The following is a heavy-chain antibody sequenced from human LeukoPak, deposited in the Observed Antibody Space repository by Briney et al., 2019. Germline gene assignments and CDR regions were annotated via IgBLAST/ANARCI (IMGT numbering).Heavy chain of an antibody. V-gene: IGHV1-58*02. D-gene: IGHD2-2*01. CDR3: AAGALVPAWYFDL. CDR2: IVVGSGNT. J-gene: IGHJ2*01. CDR1: GFTFTSSA. Sequence: SVKVSCKASGFTFTSSAMQWVRQARRQRLEWIGWIVVGSGNTNYAQKFQERVTITRDMSTSTAYMELSSLRSEDTAVYYCAAGALVPAWYFDLWGRGTLVTVSS.